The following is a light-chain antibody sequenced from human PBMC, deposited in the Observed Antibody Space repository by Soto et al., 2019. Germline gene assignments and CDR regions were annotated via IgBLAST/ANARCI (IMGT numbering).Light chain of an antibody. CDR1: QSVYSQ. Sequence: EIVLTQSPATLSLSPGERATLSCRASQSVYSQLAWYQQKPGQAPRLLIYDASNRATGIPARFIGSASGTDITLTISNLEHEDFAVYNCQQRSNWWTFGEGTKVDIK. J-gene: IGKJ1*01. CDR2: DAS. CDR3: QQRSNWWT. V-gene: IGKV3-11*01.